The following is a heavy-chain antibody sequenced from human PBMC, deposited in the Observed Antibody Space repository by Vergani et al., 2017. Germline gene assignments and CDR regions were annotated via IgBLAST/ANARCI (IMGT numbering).Heavy chain of an antibody. D-gene: IGHD3-22*01. J-gene: IGHJ6*02. CDR1: GFTFSSYA. Sequence: EVQLLESGGGLVQPGGSLRLSCAASGFTFSSYAMSWVRQAPGKGLEWVSAISGSGGSTYYADSVKGRFTISRDNAKNSLYLQMNSLRAEDTAVYYCARFDYYDSSGYYPLYGMDVWGQGTTVTVSS. CDR2: ISGSGGST. CDR3: ARFDYYDSSGYYPLYGMDV. V-gene: IGHV3-23*01.